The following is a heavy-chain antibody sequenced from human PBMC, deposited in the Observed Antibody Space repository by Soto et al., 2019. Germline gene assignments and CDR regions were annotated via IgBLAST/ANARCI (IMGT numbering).Heavy chain of an antibody. J-gene: IGHJ4*02. D-gene: IGHD5-18*01. CDR3: ARMASGMGYSYGKNDY. CDR1: GGTFSSYT. V-gene: IGHV1-69*02. Sequence: QVQLVQSGAEVKKPGSSVKVSGKASGGTFSSYTISWVRQAPGQGLEWMGRIIPILGIANYAQKFQGRVTITTDKSTSTAYMELSSIRTQDTAVYYYARMASGMGYSYGKNDYWGQGTLVTVSS. CDR2: IIPILGIA.